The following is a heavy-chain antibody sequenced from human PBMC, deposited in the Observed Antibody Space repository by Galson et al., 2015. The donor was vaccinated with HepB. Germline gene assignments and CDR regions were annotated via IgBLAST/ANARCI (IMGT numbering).Heavy chain of an antibody. V-gene: IGHV1-18*01. CDR2: VSGYDGSA. D-gene: IGHD1-7*01. Sequence: SVKVSCKASGYDFNKYGLSWVRQAPGQELEWMGWVSGYDGSANYAPKFQGRVTMTTEASTGTAFMEMRSLRSDDTAVYYCARDSRLELQLNNYYSYGMDVWGQGTAVVVS. CDR1: GYDFNKYG. J-gene: IGHJ6*02. CDR3: ARDSRLELQLNNYYSYGMDV.